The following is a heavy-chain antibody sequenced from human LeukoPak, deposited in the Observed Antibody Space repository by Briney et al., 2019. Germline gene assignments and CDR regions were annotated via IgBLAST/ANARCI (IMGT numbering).Heavy chain of an antibody. CDR1: GGSISSSSYY. CDR3: ARHGFVQLVNAWFDP. CDR2: IYYSGST. J-gene: IGHJ5*02. Sequence: SSETLSLTCTVSGGSISSSSYYWGWIRQPPGKGLEWIGSIYYSGSTYYNPSLKSRVTISVDTSKNQFSLKLSSVTAADTAVYYCARHGFVQLVNAWFDPWGQGTLVTVSS. V-gene: IGHV4-39*01. D-gene: IGHD6-13*01.